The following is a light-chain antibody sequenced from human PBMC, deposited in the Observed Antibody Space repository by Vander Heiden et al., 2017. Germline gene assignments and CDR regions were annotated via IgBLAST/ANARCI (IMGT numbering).Light chain of an antibody. V-gene: IGKV1-6*01. CDR3: LQNYSYPYT. CDR2: SAS. J-gene: IGKJ2*01. CDR1: EGIRKD. Sequence: ASQIIPSPSSLSSDVGDRVTIPCRASEGIRKDLDWYQHKPGKAPKLLIYSASNLQSGVPSRFSGSGSGTDFTLTIRSLQPEDFATYYCLQNYSYPYTFGQGTNLEIK.